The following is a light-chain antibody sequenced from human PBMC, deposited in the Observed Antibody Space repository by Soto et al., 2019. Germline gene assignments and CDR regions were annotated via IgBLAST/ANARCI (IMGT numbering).Light chain of an antibody. CDR2: GAS. J-gene: IGKJ2*01. CDR1: LSVSSN. V-gene: IGKV3-15*01. Sequence: IVMTQSPATLSVSLGERATLSCRASLSVSSNLAWYQQKPGQAPRLLIYGASTRATGIPARFSGSGSGTEFTLTISSLQSEDFAVYYCQQYYNWPRTFGQGTKLEIK. CDR3: QQYYNWPRT.